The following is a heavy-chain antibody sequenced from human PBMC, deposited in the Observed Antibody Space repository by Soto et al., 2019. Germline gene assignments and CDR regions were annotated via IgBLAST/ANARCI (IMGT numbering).Heavy chain of an antibody. CDR3: AGIEFSSSSFYYTYFAMDV. CDR2: INHGGST. J-gene: IGHJ6*02. Sequence: SEKLSLTCAVYGASFNDYYWSWIRQPPGKGLEWIGEINHGGSTNYNPSLKSQVQLSVDPSHNQFPLEVSSMTAVDTAVYYCAGIEFSSSSFYYTYFAMDVFCVGTSVT. CDR1: GASFNDYY. V-gene: IGHV4-34*01. D-gene: IGHD6-6*01.